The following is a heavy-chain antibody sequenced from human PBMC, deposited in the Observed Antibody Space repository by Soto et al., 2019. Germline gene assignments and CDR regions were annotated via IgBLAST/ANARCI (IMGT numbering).Heavy chain of an antibody. CDR3: AKDRAYCSGGSCYINWFDR. V-gene: IGHV3-23*01. CDR1: GFTFSSYA. J-gene: IGHJ5*02. D-gene: IGHD2-15*01. CDR2: ISGSGGST. Sequence: GGSLRLSCAASGFTFSSYAMSWVRQAPGKGLEWVSAISGSGGSTYYADSVKGRFTISRDNSKNTLYLQMNSLRAEDTAVYYCAKDRAYCSGGSCYINWFDRWGQGTLVTASS.